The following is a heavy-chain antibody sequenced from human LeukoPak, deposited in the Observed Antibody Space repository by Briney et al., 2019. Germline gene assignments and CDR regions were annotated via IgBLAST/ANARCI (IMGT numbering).Heavy chain of an antibody. D-gene: IGHD3-3*01. V-gene: IGHV4-59*12. CDR3: ARVYNDFWSGYYTDY. CDR1: GGSISSYY. CDR2: IYYSGST. J-gene: IGHJ4*02. Sequence: SETLSLTCTVSGGSISSYYWSWIRQPPGKGLEWIGYIYYSGSTNYNPSLKSRVTISVDTSKNQFSLKLSSVTAADTAVYYCARVYNDFWSGYYTDYWGQGTLVTVSS.